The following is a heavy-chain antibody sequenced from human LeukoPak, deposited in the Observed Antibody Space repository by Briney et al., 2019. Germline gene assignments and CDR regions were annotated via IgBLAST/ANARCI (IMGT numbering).Heavy chain of an antibody. V-gene: IGHV4-61*08. J-gene: IGHJ3*02. Sequence: SETLSLTCTVSGGSISSGGYYWSWIRQHPGKGLEWIGYIYYSGSTNYNPSLKSRVTMSIDTSKNQFSLQLSSVTAADTAVYYCARGRVWGSYLDAFDIWGQGTMVTVSS. CDR2: IYYSGST. CDR1: GGSISSGGYY. D-gene: IGHD3-16*02. CDR3: ARGRVWGSYLDAFDI.